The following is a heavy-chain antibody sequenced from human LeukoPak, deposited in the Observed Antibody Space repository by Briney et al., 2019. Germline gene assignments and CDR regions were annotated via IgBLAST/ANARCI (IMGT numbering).Heavy chain of an antibody. V-gene: IGHV1-2*02. J-gene: IGHJ4*02. CDR2: INPNSGGT. D-gene: IGHD2-2*02. CDR1: GYTFTDYY. CDR3: ARDREIVVVPAAIRLDY. Sequence: ASVKVSCMTSGYTFTDYYIHWVRQAPGQGLEWMGWINPNSGGTNFAQKFQGRVSMTRDTSTSTVYMELSSLRSEDTAVYYCARDREIVVVPAAIRLDYWGQGTLVTVSS.